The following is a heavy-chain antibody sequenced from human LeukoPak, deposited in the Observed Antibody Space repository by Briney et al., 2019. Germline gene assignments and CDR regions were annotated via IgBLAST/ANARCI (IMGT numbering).Heavy chain of an antibody. V-gene: IGHV3-30-3*01. J-gene: IGHJ4*02. CDR1: GFTFSSYA. CDR2: ISYDGSNK. CDR3: ARDPYIVVVPAAVDY. D-gene: IGHD2-2*01. Sequence: GGSLRLSCAASGFTFSSYAMHWVRQPPGKGLEWVAVISYDGSNKYYADSVKGRFTISRDNSKNTLYLQMNSLRAEDTAVYYCARDPYIVVVPAAVDYWGQGTLVTVSS.